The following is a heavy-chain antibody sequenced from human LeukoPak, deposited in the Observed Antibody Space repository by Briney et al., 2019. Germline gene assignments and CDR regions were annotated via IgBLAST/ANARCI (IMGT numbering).Heavy chain of an antibody. J-gene: IGHJ5*02. D-gene: IGHD2-15*01. CDR1: GFTFSSYW. V-gene: IGHV3-7*01. CDR2: IKQDGSEK. CDR3: ARDKIVVVVAATTGGWFDP. Sequence: QPGGSLRLSCAAPGFTFSSYWMSWVRQAPGKGLEWVANIKQDGSEKYYVDSVKGRFTISRDNAKNSLYLQMNSLRAEDTAVYYCARDKIVVVVAATTGGWFDPWGQGTLVTVSS.